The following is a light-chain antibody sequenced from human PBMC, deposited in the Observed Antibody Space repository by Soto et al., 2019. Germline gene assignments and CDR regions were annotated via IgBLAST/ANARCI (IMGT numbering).Light chain of an antibody. CDR1: SSVVGGYNY. Sequence: QSALTQPRSVSGSPGQSVTISCTGTSSVVGGYNYVSWYQQHPGKAPKLMIYVVSKRPSGVPDRFSGSKSGNTASLTISGLQAEDEADYYCCSYAGSYTEVFGTGTKVTVL. CDR2: VVS. CDR3: CSYAGSYTEV. V-gene: IGLV2-11*01. J-gene: IGLJ1*01.